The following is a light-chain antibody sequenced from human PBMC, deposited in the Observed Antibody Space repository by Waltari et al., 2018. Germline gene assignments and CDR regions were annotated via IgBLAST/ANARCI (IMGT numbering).Light chain of an antibody. J-gene: IGKJ1*01. Sequence: EIVLTQSPGTLSLSPGERATLSCRASQSVSSSYLAWYQQKPGQAPRLLFYGASSRAPGIPDRFSGSGSGTDFTLTISRLEPEDFAVYYCQQYGSSPGTFGQGTKVEIK. CDR3: QQYGSSPGT. CDR2: GAS. CDR1: QSVSSSY. V-gene: IGKV3-20*01.